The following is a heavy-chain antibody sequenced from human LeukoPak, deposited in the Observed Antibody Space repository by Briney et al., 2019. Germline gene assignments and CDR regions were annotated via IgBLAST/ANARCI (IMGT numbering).Heavy chain of an antibody. CDR1: GFTFSSYA. D-gene: IGHD1-26*01. CDR3: ARGGKYYYYYYYMDV. J-gene: IGHJ6*03. V-gene: IGHV3-30*04. Sequence: GGSLRLSCAASGFTFSSYAMHWVRQAPGKGLEWVAVISYDGSNKYYADSVKGRFTISRDNSKNTLYLQMNSLRAEDTAVYYCARGGKYYYYYYYMDVWGKGTTVTVSS. CDR2: ISYDGSNK.